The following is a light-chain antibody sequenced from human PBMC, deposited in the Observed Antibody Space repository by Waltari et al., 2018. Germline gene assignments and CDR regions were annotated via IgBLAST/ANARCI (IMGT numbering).Light chain of an antibody. Sequence: QSALTQPASVSGSPGQAIIISCTGTGSDVGGYDYVSWYQQYPDKAPRLIIYDVYNPPSGGANRFSGSKSDNTASLTISGLQAEDESVYYCSSYTSSGVVFGGGTKLTVL. CDR2: DVY. CDR3: SSYTSSGVV. CDR1: GSDVGGYDY. J-gene: IGLJ2*01. V-gene: IGLV2-14*01.